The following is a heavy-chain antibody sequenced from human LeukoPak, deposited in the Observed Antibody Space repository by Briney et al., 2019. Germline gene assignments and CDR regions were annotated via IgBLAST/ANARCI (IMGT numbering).Heavy chain of an antibody. CDR2: ITGSGVST. J-gene: IGHJ4*02. V-gene: IGHV3-23*01. Sequence: GGSLRLSCAASGFSFNSYAMSWVRQAPGKGLEWVSAITGSGVSTHYADSVKGRFTISRDNPKNTLYLQMNSLRADDTAVYYCASSRAWYQFDYWGQGTLVTVSS. CDR3: ASSRAWYQFDY. CDR1: GFSFNSYA. D-gene: IGHD6-19*01.